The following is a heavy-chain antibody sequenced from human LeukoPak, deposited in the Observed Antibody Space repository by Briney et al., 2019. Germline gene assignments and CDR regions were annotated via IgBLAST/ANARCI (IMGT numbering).Heavy chain of an antibody. CDR3: ARLREIPVFGVVTKSTSYFDY. CDR1: GFTFSNHW. D-gene: IGHD3-3*01. V-gene: IGHV3-74*01. J-gene: IGHJ4*02. Sequence: HAGGSLRLSCAASGFTFSNHWMHWVRQAPGKGLIWVSHINSDGSSTTYADSVKGRFTISRDNAKNTLYLQMNSLRAEDTAVYYCARLREIPVFGVVTKSTSYFDYWGQGTLVTVSS. CDR2: INSDGSST.